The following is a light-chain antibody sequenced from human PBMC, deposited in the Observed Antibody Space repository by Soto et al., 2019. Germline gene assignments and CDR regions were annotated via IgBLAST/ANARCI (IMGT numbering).Light chain of an antibody. CDR3: QQYGSSPPYT. Sequence: IGLPQSPGTLSLSPGERATLSCRASQSVSSSYLAWYQQKPGQAPRIIIYGASSRASGIPDRFSGSGCGTGFTLTISRLKPEDLAVYYCQQYGSSPPYTFGQGTKLEIK. CDR2: GAS. J-gene: IGKJ2*01. V-gene: IGKV3-20*01. CDR1: QSVSSSY.